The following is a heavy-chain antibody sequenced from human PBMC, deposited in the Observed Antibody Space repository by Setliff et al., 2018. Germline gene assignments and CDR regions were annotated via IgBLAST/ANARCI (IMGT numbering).Heavy chain of an antibody. CDR2: VSYGGST. J-gene: IGHJ6*03. D-gene: IGHD3-22*01. CDR3: ARTCTTYYYSCMDV. Sequence: SETLSLTCAVSGAAISTYHWSWLRKPPGKGLEWIGYVSYGGSTKNNPTRASRVTISMDAPQNQFSLKLTSVTAAYTAVYCCARTCTTYYYSCMDVWGKATTVTVSS. CDR1: GAAISTYH. V-gene: IGHV4-59*08.